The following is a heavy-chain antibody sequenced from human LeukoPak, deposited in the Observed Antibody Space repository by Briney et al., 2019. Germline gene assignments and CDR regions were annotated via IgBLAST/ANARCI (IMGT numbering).Heavy chain of an antibody. D-gene: IGHD3-3*01. CDR3: ARDSTGRYDFWSGYWEVYGMDV. CDR2: IWYDGSNK. CDR1: GLTFSSYG. V-gene: IGHV3-33*01. J-gene: IGHJ6*02. Sequence: PGGSLRLSCAASGLTFSSYGIHWVRQAPGNGLEWVAIIWYDGSNKYYADSVKGRFTISRDNSKNTLYLQMNSLRAEDTAVYYCARDSTGRYDFWSGYWEVYGMDVWGQGTTVTVSS.